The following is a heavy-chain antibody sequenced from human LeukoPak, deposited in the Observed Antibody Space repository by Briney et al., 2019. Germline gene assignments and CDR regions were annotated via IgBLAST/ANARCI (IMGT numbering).Heavy chain of an antibody. V-gene: IGHV1-2*02. J-gene: IGHJ6*03. Sequence: AASVKVSCKASGYTFTGYYMHWVRQAPGQGLEWMGWINPNSGGTNYAQKFQGRVTMTRGTSISTAYMELSRLRSDDTAVYYCARGQIVVVPAAIAYNYYYYMDVWGKGTTVTVSS. D-gene: IGHD2-2*02. CDR1: GYTFTGYY. CDR3: ARGQIVVVPAAIAYNYYYYMDV. CDR2: INPNSGGT.